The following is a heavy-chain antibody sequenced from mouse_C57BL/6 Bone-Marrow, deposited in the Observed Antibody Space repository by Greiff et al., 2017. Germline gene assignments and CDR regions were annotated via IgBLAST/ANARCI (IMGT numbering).Heavy chain of an antibody. J-gene: IGHJ4*01. CDR2: INSDGGST. D-gene: IGHD1-1*01. CDR3: ARQGRGLFLDY. V-gene: IGHV5-2*01. CDR1: EYEFPSHD. Sequence: EVHLVESGGGLVQPGESLKLSCESNEYEFPSHDMSWVRKTPEKRLELVAAINSDGGSTYYPDTMERRFIISRDNTKKTPYLQMSSLRAEDTALYYCARQGRGLFLDYWGQGTSVTVSS.